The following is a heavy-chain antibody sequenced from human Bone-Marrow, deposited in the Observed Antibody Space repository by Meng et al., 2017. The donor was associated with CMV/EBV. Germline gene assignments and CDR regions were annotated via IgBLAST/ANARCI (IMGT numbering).Heavy chain of an antibody. CDR3: ARAGVRFLEWLLLPNYGMDV. J-gene: IGHJ6*02. CDR1: GYTFTSYY. Sequence: ASVKVSCKASGYTFTSYYMHWVRQAPGQGLEWMGIINPSGGSTSYAQKFQGRVTMTRDTSTSTVYMELSSLRSEDTAVYYCARAGVRFLEWLLLPNYGMDVWGQGTTVTVSS. V-gene: IGHV1-46*01. D-gene: IGHD3-3*01. CDR2: INPSGGST.